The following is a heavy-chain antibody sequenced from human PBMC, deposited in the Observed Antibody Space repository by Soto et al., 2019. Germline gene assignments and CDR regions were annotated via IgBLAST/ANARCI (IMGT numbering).Heavy chain of an antibody. CDR3: ARDTGYISGWPFDY. J-gene: IGHJ4*02. D-gene: IGHD6-19*01. CDR1: GVTFRSYS. CDR2: ISSSSSYI. V-gene: IGHV3-21*01. Sequence: GGSLRVSCAASGVTFRSYSMNWVRQAPGKGLEWVSSISSSSSYIYYADSVKRRFTISRDNAKNSLYLQMNSLRAEDTAVYYCARDTGYISGWPFDYWCQGP.